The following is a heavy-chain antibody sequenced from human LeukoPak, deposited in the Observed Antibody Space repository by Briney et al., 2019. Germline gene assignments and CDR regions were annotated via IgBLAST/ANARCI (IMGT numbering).Heavy chain of an antibody. D-gene: IGHD6-19*01. Sequence: SETLSLTCTVSGGSISSGGYYWSWIRQHPGKGLEWIGYIYYSGSTYYNPSLKSRVTISVDTSKNQFSLKLSSVTAADTAVYYCARGFSSGWYGSYYYYYYYMDVWGKGTTVTVSS. V-gene: IGHV4-31*03. CDR3: ARGFSSGWYGSYYYYYYYMDV. J-gene: IGHJ6*03. CDR2: IYYSGST. CDR1: GGSISSGGYY.